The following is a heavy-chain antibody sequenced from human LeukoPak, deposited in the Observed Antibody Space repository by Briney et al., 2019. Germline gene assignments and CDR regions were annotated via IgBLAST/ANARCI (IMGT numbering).Heavy chain of an antibody. J-gene: IGHJ6*03. Sequence: SETLSLTCAVYGGSFSGYYWSWMRQPPGKGLEWIGEINHSGSTNYNPSLKSRVTISVDTSKNQFSLKLSSVTAADTAVYYCARGHRSGGSWDIPQIYYYYYMDVWGKGTTVTVSS. D-gene: IGHD6-13*01. CDR2: INHSGST. CDR3: ARGHRSGGSWDIPQIYYYYYMDV. V-gene: IGHV4-34*01. CDR1: GGSFSGYY.